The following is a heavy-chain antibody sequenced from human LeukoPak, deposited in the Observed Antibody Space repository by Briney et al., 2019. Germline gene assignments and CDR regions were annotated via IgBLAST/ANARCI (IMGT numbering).Heavy chain of an antibody. CDR1: GFTFSTYV. D-gene: IGHD6-19*01. Sequence: GGSLRLSCAASGFTFSTYVTHWVRQAPGKGLEWVAVISYDGSYKYADSVKGRFTISRDNSKSTLYLQMNSLRVEDTAVYYCAKVESSGWYSIDYWGQGTLVTVST. CDR3: AKVESSGWYSIDY. CDR2: ISYDGSYK. J-gene: IGHJ4*02. V-gene: IGHV3-30*18.